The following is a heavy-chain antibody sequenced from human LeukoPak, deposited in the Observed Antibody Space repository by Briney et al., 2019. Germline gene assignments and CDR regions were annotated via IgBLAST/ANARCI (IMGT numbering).Heavy chain of an antibody. J-gene: IGHJ3*02. CDR2: ISGSGGST. Sequence: SGGSLRLSCAASGFTFSSYAMSWVRQAPGKGLEWVSAISGSGGSTYYADSVKGRFTISRDNAKNSLYLQMNSLRAEDTALYYCAKDALAELERADAFDIWGQGTMVTVSS. D-gene: IGHD1-1*01. V-gene: IGHV3-23*01. CDR3: AKDALAELERADAFDI. CDR1: GFTFSSYA.